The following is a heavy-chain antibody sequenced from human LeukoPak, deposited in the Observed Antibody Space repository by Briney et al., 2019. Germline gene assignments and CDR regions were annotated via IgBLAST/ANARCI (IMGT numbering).Heavy chain of an antibody. CDR3: ARSIPPDF. J-gene: IGHJ4*02. Sequence: PGGSLRLSCVPSGFTFTTYAMNWVRQAPGKGLEWVSGITSGGRTYYADSVKGRFTISRDSSKNTLYLQMTSLRADDTALYYCARSIPPDFWGQGTLVPSPQ. CDR1: GFTFTTYA. CDR2: ITSGGRT. D-gene: IGHD1-26*01. V-gene: IGHV3-23*01.